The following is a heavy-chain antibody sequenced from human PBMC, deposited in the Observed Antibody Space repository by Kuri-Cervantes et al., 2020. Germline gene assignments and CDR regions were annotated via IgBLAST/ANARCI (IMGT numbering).Heavy chain of an antibody. CDR3: TRDSDYDFWSGYYGDY. Sequence: GESLKIYFPSSAFTSGDYAMSWVRQAPGMGLECVGFIRSKAYGGTTEYAASVKGRFTISRDDSKSIAYLQMNSLKTEDTAVYYCTRDSDYDFWSGYYGDYWGQGTLVTVSS. D-gene: IGHD3-3*01. CDR1: AFTSGDYA. J-gene: IGHJ4*02. CDR2: IRSKAYGGTT. V-gene: IGHV3-49*04.